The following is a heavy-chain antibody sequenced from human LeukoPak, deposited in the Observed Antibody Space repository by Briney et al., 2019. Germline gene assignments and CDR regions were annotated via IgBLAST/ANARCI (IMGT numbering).Heavy chain of an antibody. CDR2: IWYDGSNK. CDR1: GFTFSSYG. J-gene: IGHJ4*02. Sequence: PGGSLRLSCAASGFTFSSYGMHWVRQAPGKGLEWVAVIWYDGSNKYYADSVKGRFTISRDNSKNTLYLQMNGLRAEDTAVYYCARDGYDFWSGYYPIFDYWGQGTLVTVSS. D-gene: IGHD3-3*01. V-gene: IGHV3-33*01. CDR3: ARDGYDFWSGYYPIFDY.